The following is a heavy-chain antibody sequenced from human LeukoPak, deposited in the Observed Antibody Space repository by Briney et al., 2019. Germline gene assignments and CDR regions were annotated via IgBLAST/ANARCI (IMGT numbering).Heavy chain of an antibody. CDR1: GGSISSGSYY. V-gene: IGHV4-61*02. CDR3: ARDVGATPGYFDY. D-gene: IGHD1-26*01. Sequence: SETLSLTCTVSGGSISSGSYYWSWIRQPAGKGLEWIGRIYTSGSTNYNPSLESRVTISIDTSKNQFSLKLSSVTAADTAMYYCARDVGATPGYFDYWGQGTLVTVSS. J-gene: IGHJ4*02. CDR2: IYTSGST.